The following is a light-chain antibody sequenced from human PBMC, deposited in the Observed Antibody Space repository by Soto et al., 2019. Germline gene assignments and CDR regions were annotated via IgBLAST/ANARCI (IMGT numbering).Light chain of an antibody. Sequence: EIVLTQSSGTLSLSPGERATLSCRASQSVSSSYLAWYQQKPGQAPRLLIYGASSRATGIPDRFSGSGSGTDFTLTISRLEPEDFAVYYCQQYGSSPGTFGQGTQVDIK. V-gene: IGKV3-20*01. J-gene: IGKJ1*01. CDR3: QQYGSSPGT. CDR2: GAS. CDR1: QSVSSSY.